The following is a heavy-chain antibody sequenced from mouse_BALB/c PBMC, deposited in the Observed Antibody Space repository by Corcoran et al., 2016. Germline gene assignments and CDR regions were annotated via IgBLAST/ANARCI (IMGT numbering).Heavy chain of an antibody. Sequence: EVQLQQSGPELVKPGASVKMSCKASGYTFTSYVMHWVKQEPGQGLEWIGRIDPANGNTKYDPKFQGKATITADTSSNTAYLQLSSLTSEDTAVYYCDRFITTVERYFDVWGAGTTVTVSS. CDR1: GYTFTSYV. V-gene: IGHV14-3*02. J-gene: IGHJ1*01. CDR3: DRFITTVERYFDV. D-gene: IGHD1-1*01. CDR2: IDPANGNT.